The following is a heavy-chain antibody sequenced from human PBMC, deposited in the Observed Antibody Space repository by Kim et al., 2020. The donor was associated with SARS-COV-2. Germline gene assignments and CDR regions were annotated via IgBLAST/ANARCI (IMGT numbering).Heavy chain of an antibody. CDR1: GFTFSSFA. Sequence: GGSLRLSCAASGFTFSSFAMSWVRQAPGKGLEWVSTVSGSGGSTYYADSVKGRFTISRDKSKNTLYLQMKRLRAEDTAVYYCAKESGVCRSTSCFIGYYYGMDVWVQAATVTVSS. CDR2: VSGSGGST. J-gene: IGHJ6*02. CDR3: AKESGVCRSTSCFIGYYYGMDV. D-gene: IGHD2-2*01. V-gene: IGHV3-23*01.